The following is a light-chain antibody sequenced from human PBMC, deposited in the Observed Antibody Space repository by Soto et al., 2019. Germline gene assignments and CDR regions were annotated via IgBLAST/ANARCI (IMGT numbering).Light chain of an antibody. V-gene: IGLV2-8*01. J-gene: IGLJ2*01. CDR2: EVS. CDR3: SSYAGSNNVV. CDR1: SSDVGGYNY. Sequence: QSALTQPPSASGSPGQSVTISCTGTSSDVGGYNYVSWYQQHPGKAPKLMIYEVSKRPSGVPDXFSGSKSGNTASLTVSGLQXEXEAXYYCSSYAGSNNVVFGGGTKLTVL.